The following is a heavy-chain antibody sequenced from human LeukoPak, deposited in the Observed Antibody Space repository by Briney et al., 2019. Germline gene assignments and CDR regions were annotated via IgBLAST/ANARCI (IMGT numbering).Heavy chain of an antibody. D-gene: IGHD2-21*02. J-gene: IGHJ4*02. CDR1: GFTLSSYA. V-gene: IGHV3-23*01. Sequence: PGGSLRLSCAASGFTLSSYAMSWVRQAPGKGLEWVSAISGSGGSTYYADSVKGRFTISRDNSKNTLYLQMNSLRAEDTAVYYCAKTVPCSGDCYPYYFDYWGQGTLVTVSS. CDR2: ISGSGGST. CDR3: AKTVPCSGDCYPYYFDY.